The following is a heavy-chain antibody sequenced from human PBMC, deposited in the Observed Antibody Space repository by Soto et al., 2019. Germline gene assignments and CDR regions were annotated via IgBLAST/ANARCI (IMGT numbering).Heavy chain of an antibody. Sequence: GGSLRLSCAASGFTFSSYGMHWVRQAPGKGLEWVAVISYDGSNKYYADSVKGRFTISRDNSKNTLYLQMNSLRAEDTAVYYCARTQYYYDSSGYSAFDIWGPGTMVTVSS. V-gene: IGHV3-30*03. CDR2: ISYDGSNK. D-gene: IGHD3-22*01. CDR3: ARTQYYYDSSGYSAFDI. J-gene: IGHJ3*02. CDR1: GFTFSSYG.